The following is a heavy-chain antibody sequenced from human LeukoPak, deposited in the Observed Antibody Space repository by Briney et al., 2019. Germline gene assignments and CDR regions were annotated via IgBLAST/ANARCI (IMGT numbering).Heavy chain of an antibody. V-gene: IGHV3-23*01. CDR3: AKLPPFDWLLSQFDY. CDR1: GFTFSSYA. CDR2: IFGSGGST. Sequence: GGSLRLSCAASGFTFSSYAMYWVRQAPGKGLEWVSGIFGSGGSTHYADSVKGRFTISRDNSKNTVYLQMNSLRAEDTAVYYCAKLPPFDWLLSQFDYWGQGTLVTVSS. D-gene: IGHD3-9*01. J-gene: IGHJ4*02.